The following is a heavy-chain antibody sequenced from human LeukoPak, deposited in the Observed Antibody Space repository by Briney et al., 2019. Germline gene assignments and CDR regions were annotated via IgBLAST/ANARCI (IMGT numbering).Heavy chain of an antibody. Sequence: GGSLRLSCAASGCTFSSYAMSWVRQAPGKGLERVSAISGSGGSTYYADSVKGRFTISRDNSKNTLYLQMNSLRAEDTAVYYCAKVYSGYDFYYFDYWGQGTLVTVSS. CDR1: GCTFSSYA. D-gene: IGHD5-12*01. CDR2: ISGSGGST. V-gene: IGHV3-23*01. J-gene: IGHJ4*02. CDR3: AKVYSGYDFYYFDY.